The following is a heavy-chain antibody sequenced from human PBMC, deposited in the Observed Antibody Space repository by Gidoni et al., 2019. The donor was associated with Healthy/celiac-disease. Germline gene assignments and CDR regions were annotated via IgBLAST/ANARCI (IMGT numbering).Heavy chain of an antibody. D-gene: IGHD1-26*01. CDR2: ISYDGSNK. J-gene: IGHJ4*02. CDR1: GFTFSSYG. Sequence: QVQLVESGGGVFQPGRSLSLSCAASGFTFSSYGMHWVRQAPGKGLEWVAVISYDGSNKYYADSVKGRFTISRDNSKNTLYLQMNSLRAEDTAVYYCAKDFRVGATFFDYWGQGTLVTVSS. CDR3: AKDFRVGATFFDY. V-gene: IGHV3-30*18.